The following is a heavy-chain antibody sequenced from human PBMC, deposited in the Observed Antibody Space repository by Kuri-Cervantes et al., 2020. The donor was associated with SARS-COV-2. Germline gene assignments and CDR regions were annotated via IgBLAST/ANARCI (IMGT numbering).Heavy chain of an antibody. CDR1: GGSIGRRNYY. V-gene: IGHV4-39*01. Sequence: SDTLSLTSTVSGGSIGRRNYYWGWIRQPPGKGLEWIGNIYYSGSTYYNPSLKSRVTISVDTSKNQFSLKLSSVTAADTAVYYCARRNSPYSSSSYYFDYWGQGTLVTVSS. CDR2: IYYSGST. D-gene: IGHD6-13*01. CDR3: ARRNSPYSSSSYYFDY. J-gene: IGHJ4*02.